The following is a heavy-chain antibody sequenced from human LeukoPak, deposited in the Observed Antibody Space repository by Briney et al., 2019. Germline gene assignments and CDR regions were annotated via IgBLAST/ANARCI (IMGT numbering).Heavy chain of an antibody. Sequence: GGSLRLSCAASGFTFSSYAMSWVRQAPGKGLEWVSAISGSGTNTYYADSVKGRFTISRDNSKNSLYLQMNSLRAEDKAVYYCAKGLVVFISGNAFDIWGQGTMVTVSS. D-gene: IGHD3-22*01. CDR3: AKGLVVFISGNAFDI. CDR2: ISGSGTNT. CDR1: GFTFSSYA. V-gene: IGHV3-23*01. J-gene: IGHJ3*02.